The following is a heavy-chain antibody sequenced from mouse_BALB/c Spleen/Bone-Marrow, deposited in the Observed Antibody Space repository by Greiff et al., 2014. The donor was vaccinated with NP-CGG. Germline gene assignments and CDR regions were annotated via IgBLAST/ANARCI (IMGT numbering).Heavy chain of an antibody. J-gene: IGHJ3*01. CDR1: GYSFTDYY. V-gene: IGHV1-18*01. Sequence: EVKLVESGPVLVKPGASVKISCKASGYSFTDYYMHWVQQRHGKSLEWIGRVNPNNGGTNYNQKFKGKAIFTVDKSSSTAYMELRSLTSEDSAVYFCARDYDYGCAYWGQGTLVTVSA. CDR2: VNPNNGGT. D-gene: IGHD2-4*01. CDR3: ARDYDYGCAY.